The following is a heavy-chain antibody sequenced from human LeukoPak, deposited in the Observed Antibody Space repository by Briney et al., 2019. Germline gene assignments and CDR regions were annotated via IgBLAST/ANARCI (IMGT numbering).Heavy chain of an antibody. CDR2: IYPGDSHT. V-gene: IGHV5-51*01. CDR3: AIPSSIFGVPYGMDV. CDR1: GYSFASYW. D-gene: IGHD3-3*01. J-gene: IGHJ6*02. Sequence: GESLKISCKGSGYSFASYWIAWVRQMPGKGLEWMGIIYPGDSHTRYSPSFQGQVTISADKSISTAYLQWSSLKASDTAMYYCAIPSSIFGVPYGMDVWGQGTTVTVCS.